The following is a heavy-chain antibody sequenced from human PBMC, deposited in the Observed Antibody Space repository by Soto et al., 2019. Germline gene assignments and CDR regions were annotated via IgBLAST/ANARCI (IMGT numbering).Heavy chain of an antibody. Sequence: QVRLVESGGGVVQPGTSLRLSCAASGFTVSDYVIHWVRQAAGKGLEWVASMTYDGATEYYADSVKGRFTMSRDTSKRARSLQMNSLRPYYTAGYYCARVRRSIDVNDARDVWGQGTTVTVSS. D-gene: IGHD3-3*02. J-gene: IGHJ3*01. CDR3: ARVRRSIDVNDARDV. V-gene: IGHV3-30-3*01. CDR1: GFTVSDYV. CDR2: MTYDGATE.